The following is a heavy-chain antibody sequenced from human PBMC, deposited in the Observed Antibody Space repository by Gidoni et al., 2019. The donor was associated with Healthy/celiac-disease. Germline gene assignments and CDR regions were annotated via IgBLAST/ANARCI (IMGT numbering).Heavy chain of an antibody. Sequence: QLQLQESGPGLVKPSETLSLTCTVSGGSISSSSYYWGWIRQPPGKGLEWIGSIYYSGSTYYNPSLKSRVTISVDTSKNQFSLKLSSVTAADTAVYYCARQGRPAAHMVRFFDYWGQGTLVTVSS. CDR3: ARQGRPAAHMVRFFDY. V-gene: IGHV4-39*01. J-gene: IGHJ4*02. D-gene: IGHD2-2*01. CDR2: IYYSGST. CDR1: GGSISSSSYY.